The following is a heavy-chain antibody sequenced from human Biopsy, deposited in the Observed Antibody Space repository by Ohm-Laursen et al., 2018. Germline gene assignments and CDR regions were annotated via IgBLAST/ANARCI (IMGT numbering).Heavy chain of an antibody. J-gene: IGHJ4*02. CDR2: FDREERKT. Sequence: SVKVSCKVSGYTLTELSIHWVRQTGGKGLEWMGGFDREERKTVYAEKFQGRVTTTEDTSTDTVYMEVTSLRSDDTAVYYCATGPYYDTRFYYNVRPFDFWGQGTLVTVSS. CDR1: GYTLTELS. D-gene: IGHD3-10*01. CDR3: ATGPYYDTRFYYNVRPFDF. V-gene: IGHV1-24*01.